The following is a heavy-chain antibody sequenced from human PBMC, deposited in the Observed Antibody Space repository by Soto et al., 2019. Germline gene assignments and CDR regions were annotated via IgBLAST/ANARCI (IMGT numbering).Heavy chain of an antibody. CDR2: INSDGSST. D-gene: IGHD2-2*01. V-gene: IGHV3-74*01. CDR1: GFTFSSYW. J-gene: IGHJ5*02. CDR3: ARDFARLYCSSTSCYAVSNWFDP. Sequence: EVQLVESGGGLVQPGGSLRLSCAASGFTFSSYWMHWVRQAPGKGLVWVSRINSDGSSTSYADSVKGRFTISRDNAENTLYLQMNSLRAEDTAVYYCARDFARLYCSSTSCYAVSNWFDPWGQGTLVTVSS.